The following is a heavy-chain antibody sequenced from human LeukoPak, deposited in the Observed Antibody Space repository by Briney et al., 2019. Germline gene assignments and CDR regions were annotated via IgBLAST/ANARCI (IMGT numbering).Heavy chain of an antibody. CDR2: IFHSGTT. CDR3: ARDLSVTAKFDY. Sequence: SETPSLTCAVSGYSISSGSYWGWIRQPPGKGLEWIGSIFHSGTTYHNPSLKSRVTISVDTSKNQVSLKLSSVTAADTAVYYCARDLSVTAKFDYWGQGTLVTVSS. CDR1: GYSISSGSY. J-gene: IGHJ4*02. V-gene: IGHV4-38-2*02. D-gene: IGHD5-18*01.